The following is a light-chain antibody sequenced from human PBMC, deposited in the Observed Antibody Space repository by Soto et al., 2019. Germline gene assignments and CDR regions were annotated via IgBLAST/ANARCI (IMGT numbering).Light chain of an antibody. J-gene: IGKJ1*01. CDR2: AAS. Sequence: DIQMTQSPSSLSASVGDRVTITCRASQGIRDALGWYQQKPGKAPKRLIYAASSLQSGVPSRFSGSGSGTEFTLTSSSLQPVDFATYYCLQHNSYPQTFGQGTKVEIK. V-gene: IGKV1-17*01. CDR3: LQHNSYPQT. CDR1: QGIRDA.